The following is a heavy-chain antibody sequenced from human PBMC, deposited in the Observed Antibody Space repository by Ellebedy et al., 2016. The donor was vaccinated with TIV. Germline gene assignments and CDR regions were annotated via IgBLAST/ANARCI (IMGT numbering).Heavy chain of an antibody. CDR1: GYTFTSYG. D-gene: IGHD5-12*01. CDR3: ARDMVQGMVARYLWFDY. CDR2: ISAYSGYT. Sequence: ASVKVSCKAFGYTFTSYGISWVRQAPGQGLEWIGWISAYSGYTNSARKVQGRVTMTADTSTDTAYMELRSLRSDDTAVYFCARDMVQGMVARYLWFDYWGQGTLITVSS. J-gene: IGHJ4*02. V-gene: IGHV1-18*01.